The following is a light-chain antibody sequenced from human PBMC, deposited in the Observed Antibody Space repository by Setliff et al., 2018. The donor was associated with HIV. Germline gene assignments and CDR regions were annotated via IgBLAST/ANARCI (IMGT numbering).Light chain of an antibody. V-gene: IGLV2-8*01. J-gene: IGLJ2*01. Sequence: LTQPPSASGSPGQSVTISCTGTSSDVGDYNYVSWYQQHPGKAPKLMIYEVSKRPSGVPDRFSGSKSGNTASLTVSGLQAEDEADYYCSSYAGSNNVVFGGGTKVTVL. CDR2: EVS. CDR3: SSYAGSNNVV. CDR1: SSDVGDYNY.